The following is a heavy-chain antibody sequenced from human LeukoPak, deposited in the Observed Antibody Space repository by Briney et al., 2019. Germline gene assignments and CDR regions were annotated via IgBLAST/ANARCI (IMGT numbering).Heavy chain of an antibody. D-gene: IGHD5-18*01. Sequence: SQTLSLTCAISGXSVSSNSATWNWIRQSPSRGLEWLGRTYYRSKWYNDYAVSVKSRITITPDTSKNQFSLQLNSVTPEDTAVYYCTRAGSYGYYWYFDLWGRGTLVTVSS. CDR1: GXSVSSNSAT. CDR3: TRAGSYGYYWYFDL. CDR2: TYYRSKWYN. J-gene: IGHJ2*01. V-gene: IGHV6-1*01.